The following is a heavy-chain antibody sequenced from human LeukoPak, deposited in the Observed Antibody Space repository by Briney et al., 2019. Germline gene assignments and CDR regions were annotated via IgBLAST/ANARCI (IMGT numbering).Heavy chain of an antibody. V-gene: IGHV4-4*08. Sequence: PSETLSLTCTVSGGSISGYYWAWIRQPPGKGLEWIGYAYSSGGTNYSPSLKSRLTISVDTSNDQFSLRLTSVTAADTAVYFCARSSDYSDRSGLVGHWGQGILVTVSS. J-gene: IGHJ4*02. CDR3: ARSSDYSDRSGLVGH. D-gene: IGHD3-22*01. CDR2: AYSSGGT. CDR1: GGSISGYY.